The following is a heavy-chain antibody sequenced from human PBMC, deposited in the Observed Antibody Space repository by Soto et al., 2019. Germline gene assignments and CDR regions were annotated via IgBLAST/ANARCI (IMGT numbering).Heavy chain of an antibody. J-gene: IGHJ6*02. V-gene: IGHV1-46*01. CDR2: INPSGGST. CDR1: GYTFTSYY. Sequence: ASVQVSCKASGYTFTSYYMHWVRQAPGQGLEWMGIINPSGGSTSYAQKFQGRVTMTRDTSTSTVYMELSRLRSEDTAVYYCARGPTRMYYDFWSGYSLGGMDVWGQGTTVTVSS. D-gene: IGHD3-3*01. CDR3: ARGPTRMYYDFWSGYSLGGMDV.